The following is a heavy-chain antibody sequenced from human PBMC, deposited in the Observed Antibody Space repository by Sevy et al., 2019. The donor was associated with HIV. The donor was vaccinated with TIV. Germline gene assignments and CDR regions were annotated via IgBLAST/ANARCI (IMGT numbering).Heavy chain of an antibody. V-gene: IGHV3-74*01. D-gene: IGHD3-10*01. CDR3: ARGGGPVS. CDR2: IKGDGRIT. CDR1: GFGCSTTW. Sequence: GGSLRLSCAASGFGCSTTWMHWVRQAPGRGLVGVSRIKGDGRITAYADSVKGRLTISRDNARNTLFLQMNSLRVEDTAVYYCARGGGPVSWGQGTLVTVSS. J-gene: IGHJ5*02.